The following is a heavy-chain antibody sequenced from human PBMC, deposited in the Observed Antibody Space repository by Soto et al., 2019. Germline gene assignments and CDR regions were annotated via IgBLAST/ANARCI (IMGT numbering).Heavy chain of an antibody. Sequence: SETLSLTCTVSGGSINNYFWSWIRQPPGKGLEWIGYIYYSGSTYYNPSLKSRVTISVDTSKNQFSLKLSSVTAADTAVYYCARVGSRILTGYYTSYFDYWGQGTLVTVSS. CDR2: IYYSGST. V-gene: IGHV4-30-4*01. CDR3: ARVGSRILTGYYTSYFDY. J-gene: IGHJ4*02. CDR1: GGSINNYF. D-gene: IGHD3-9*01.